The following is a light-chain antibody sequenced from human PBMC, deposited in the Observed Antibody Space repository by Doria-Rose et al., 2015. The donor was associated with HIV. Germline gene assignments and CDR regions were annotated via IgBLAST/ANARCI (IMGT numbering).Light chain of an antibody. CDR2: AAS. Sequence: TQSPSSFSASTGDRVTITCRASQGFSSHLAWYQQKPGKAPNLLIYAASTLQSGVPSRFSGSGSGTDFTLTVSCLQSENFATYYCQQYYSYPRTFGQGTKLEIK. CDR3: QQYYSYPRT. CDR1: QGFSSH. J-gene: IGKJ2*01. V-gene: IGKV1-8*01.